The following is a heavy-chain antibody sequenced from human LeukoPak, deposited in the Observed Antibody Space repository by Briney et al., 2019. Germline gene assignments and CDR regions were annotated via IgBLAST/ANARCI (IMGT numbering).Heavy chain of an antibody. V-gene: IGHV6-1*01. CDR3: ARAENYYDSSGYYRNWFDP. CDR1: GDSVSSNSAA. CDR2: TYYRSKWYN. J-gene: IGHJ5*02. Sequence: SQTLSLTCAISGDSVSSNSAAWNWIRQPPSRGLEWLGRTYYRSKWYNDYAVSVKSRITINPDTSKNQFSLQLNSVTPEDTAVYYCARAENYYDSSGYYRNWFDPWGQGTLVTVSS. D-gene: IGHD3-22*01.